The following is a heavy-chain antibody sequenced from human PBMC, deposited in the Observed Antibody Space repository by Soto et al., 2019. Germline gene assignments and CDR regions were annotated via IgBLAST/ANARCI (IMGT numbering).Heavy chain of an antibody. V-gene: IGHV3-23*01. Sequence: GGSLRLSCAASGFTFSTYGMTWVRQAPGKGLEWVSCLSGSGETIYYADSVKGRFTISRDNSKNTVYLQMNGLRDDDTAIYYCAKDREDFAHTNHIEKWGQGTLVTVSS. J-gene: IGHJ4*02. CDR1: GFTFSTYG. D-gene: IGHD2-8*01. CDR2: LSGSGETI. CDR3: AKDREDFAHTNHIEK.